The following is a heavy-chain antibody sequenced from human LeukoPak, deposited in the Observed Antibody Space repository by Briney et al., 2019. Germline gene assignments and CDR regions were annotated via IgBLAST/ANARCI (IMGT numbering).Heavy chain of an antibody. Sequence: SVKVSCKASGGTFSRYAISWVRQAPGQGLEWMGGIIPIFGTANYAQKFQGRVTITTDESTSTAYMELSSLRSEDTAVYYCASRGVINNWFDPWGQGTLVTVSS. D-gene: IGHD3-10*01. V-gene: IGHV1-69*05. CDR3: ASRGVINNWFDP. J-gene: IGHJ5*02. CDR2: IIPIFGTA. CDR1: GGTFSRYA.